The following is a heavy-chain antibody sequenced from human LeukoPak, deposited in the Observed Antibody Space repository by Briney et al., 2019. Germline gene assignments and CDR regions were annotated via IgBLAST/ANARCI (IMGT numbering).Heavy chain of an antibody. CDR2: IHGDGSTT. Sequence: GGSLRLSCAASGFTFSSYWMHWVRQAPGKGLVWVSRIHGDGSTTTYADSVKGRFTISRDNAKNTLYLQVNSLRAEDTAVYYCARSYSSGWDFESWGQGTLVTVSS. CDR1: GFTFSSYW. CDR3: ARSYSSGWDFES. D-gene: IGHD6-19*01. V-gene: IGHV3-74*01. J-gene: IGHJ4*02.